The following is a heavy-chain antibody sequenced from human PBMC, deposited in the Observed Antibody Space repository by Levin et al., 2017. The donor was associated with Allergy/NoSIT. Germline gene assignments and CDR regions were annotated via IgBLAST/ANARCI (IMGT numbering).Heavy chain of an antibody. CDR1: GGSFSGSQ. J-gene: IGHJ4*02. V-gene: IGHV4-34*01. Sequence: SQTLSLTCALSGGSFSGSQWNWIRQSPGKGLEWIGDINHIGGTNYNPSLKSRVTISVDTSKSQFSLNLMSVTAADTAVYYCARGPGYYDFDYWGQGTLVTVSS. D-gene: IGHD4-17*01. CDR3: ARGPGYYDFDY. CDR2: INHIGGT.